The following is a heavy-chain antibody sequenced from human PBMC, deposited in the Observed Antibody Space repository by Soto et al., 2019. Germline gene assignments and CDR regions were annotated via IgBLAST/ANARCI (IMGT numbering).Heavy chain of an antibody. V-gene: IGHV1-69*10. J-gene: IGHJ5*02. D-gene: IGHD2-2*01. CDR3: ARGPAQFDP. CDR1: GGSFSSLV. CDR2: INPMLGVA. Sequence: SVKVSCKASGGSFSSLVISWLRQAPGQGPEWMGGINPMLGVANFAQKFQDRVTITADESTTTAYMELSSLRSEDTAVYYCARGPAQFDPWGQGTLVTVS.